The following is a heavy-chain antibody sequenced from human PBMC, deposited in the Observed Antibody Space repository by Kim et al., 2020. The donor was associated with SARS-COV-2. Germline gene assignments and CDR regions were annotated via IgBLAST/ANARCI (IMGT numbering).Heavy chain of an antibody. D-gene: IGHD6-19*01. Sequence: GGSLRLSCAASGFTFSSYWMSWVRQAPLKGLAWVATINHDGREKYYVDSVKGRFTISRDNAKNSLYLQMNSLRAEDTAVYYCAREYEQWLQFDYWGQGTLVTVSS. CDR2: INHDGREK. J-gene: IGHJ4*02. CDR3: AREYEQWLQFDY. CDR1: GFTFSSYW. V-gene: IGHV3-7*01.